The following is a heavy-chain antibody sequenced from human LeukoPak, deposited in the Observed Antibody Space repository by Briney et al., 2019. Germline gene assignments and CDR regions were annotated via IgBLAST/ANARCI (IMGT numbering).Heavy chain of an antibody. Sequence: GGSLRLSCAASGFTFSSYAMSWVRQAPGKGLEWVSAISGSDGSTYYADSVKGRFTISRDNSKNTLYLQMNSLRAEDTAVYYCASYGSGSYRKLDYWGQGTLVTVSS. CDR2: ISGSDGST. CDR3: ASYGSGSYRKLDY. D-gene: IGHD3-10*01. CDR1: GFTFSSYA. J-gene: IGHJ4*02. V-gene: IGHV3-23*01.